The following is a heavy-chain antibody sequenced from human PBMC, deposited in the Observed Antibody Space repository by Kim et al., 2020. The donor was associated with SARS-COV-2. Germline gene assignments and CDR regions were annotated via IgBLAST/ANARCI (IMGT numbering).Heavy chain of an antibody. J-gene: IGHJ4*02. CDR3: AKRLVSRGPFDY. V-gene: IGHV3-23*01. D-gene: IGHD3-16*01. Sequence: YSAASVKGRFTISRDNSKNTLYLQMNSLRAEDTAVYYCAKRLVSRGPFDYWGQGTLVTVSS.